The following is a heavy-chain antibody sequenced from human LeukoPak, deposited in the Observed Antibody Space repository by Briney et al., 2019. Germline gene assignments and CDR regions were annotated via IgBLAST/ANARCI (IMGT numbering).Heavy chain of an antibody. V-gene: IGHV3-23*01. CDR1: GFTFSSYG. CDR2: ISGSGGST. Sequence: GGSLRLSCAASGFTFSSYGMSWVRQAPGKGLEWVSAISGSGGSTYYADSVKGRFTISRDNSKNTLYLQMNSLRAEDTAVYHCAKSDYYYYYMDVWGKGTTVTISS. J-gene: IGHJ6*03. CDR3: AKSDYYYYYMDV.